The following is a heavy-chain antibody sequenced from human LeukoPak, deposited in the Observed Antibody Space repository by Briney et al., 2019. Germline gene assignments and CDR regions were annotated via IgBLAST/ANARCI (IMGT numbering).Heavy chain of an antibody. CDR3: AKDKGYSYGYFDY. CDR2: ISWNSDSI. Sequence: GGSLRLSCAASGFTFDDYAMHWVRQAPGKGLEWVSGISWNSDSIGYADSVKGRFTISRDNTKNSLYLQMSSLRAEDTALYYCAKDKGYSYGYFDYWGQGTLVTVSS. V-gene: IGHV3-9*01. CDR1: GFTFDDYA. J-gene: IGHJ4*02. D-gene: IGHD5-18*01.